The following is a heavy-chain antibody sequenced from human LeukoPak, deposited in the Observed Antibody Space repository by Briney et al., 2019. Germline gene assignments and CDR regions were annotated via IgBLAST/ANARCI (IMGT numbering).Heavy chain of an antibody. D-gene: IGHD5/OR15-5a*01. CDR3: VREDSVNFPDAFDI. J-gene: IGHJ3*02. CDR2: INSDGSST. Sequence: PGGSLRLSCAASAHTFSTYWMHWVRQAPGKGLVWVSRINSDGSSTRYADSVKGRFTISRDNTKNTLYLQMNSLRAEDTAVYYCVREDSVNFPDAFDIWGQGTMVTVSS. CDR1: AHTFSTYW. V-gene: IGHV3-74*01.